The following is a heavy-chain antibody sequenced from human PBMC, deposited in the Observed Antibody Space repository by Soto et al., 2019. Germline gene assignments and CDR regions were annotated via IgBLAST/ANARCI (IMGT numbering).Heavy chain of an antibody. V-gene: IGHV1-69*01. CDR1: GGPFSDYA. CDR3: ARVLDYYGSGNYYNRIDY. J-gene: IGHJ4*02. CDR2: IIPMFGTA. Sequence: QVQLVQSGAEVKKPGSSVKVSCKVSGGPFSDYAVSWVRQAPGQGLEWMGGIIPMFGTANYAQKFQGRVTITVDESTTTSYIELSSLRSEDTAVYYCARVLDYYGSGNYYNRIDYWGQGTLVTVSS. D-gene: IGHD3-10*01.